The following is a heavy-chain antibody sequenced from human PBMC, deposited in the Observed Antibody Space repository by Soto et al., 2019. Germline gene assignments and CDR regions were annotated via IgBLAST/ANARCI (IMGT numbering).Heavy chain of an antibody. CDR1: GFTFDDYA. V-gene: IGHV3-9*01. D-gene: IGHD3-22*01. Sequence: PGGSLRLSCAASGFTFDDYAMHWVRQAPGKGLEWVSGISWNSGYIGYADSVKGRFTISRDNAKNSLYLQMNSLRAEDTALYYCVKVDSSGYHGVAIFWGQGTLVTVSS. CDR2: ISWNSGYI. CDR3: VKVDSSGYHGVAIF. J-gene: IGHJ4*02.